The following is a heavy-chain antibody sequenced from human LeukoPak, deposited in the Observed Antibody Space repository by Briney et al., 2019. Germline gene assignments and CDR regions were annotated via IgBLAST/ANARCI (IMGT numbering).Heavy chain of an antibody. CDR2: IYYSGST. J-gene: IGHJ4*02. D-gene: IGHD5-18*01. Sequence: SETLSLTCTVSGGSISSSNYYWGWIRQPPGKGLEWIGSIYYSGSTYYNPSLKSRVTISVDTSKNQFSLKLSSVTAADTAVYYCARSRYSYGSIWGQGTLDTVSS. CDR1: GGSISSSNYY. CDR3: ARSRYSYGSI. V-gene: IGHV4-39*01.